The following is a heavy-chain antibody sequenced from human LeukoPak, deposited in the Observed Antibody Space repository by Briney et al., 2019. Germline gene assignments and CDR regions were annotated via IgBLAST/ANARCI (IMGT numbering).Heavy chain of an antibody. CDR1: GFTVSNTF. CDR3: ARVQFFGTYSEAFDI. V-gene: IGHV3-53*01. J-gene: IGHJ3*02. CDR2: IYTGGTK. Sequence: GGSLRLSCAASGFTVSNTFVTWVRQAPGKGPEWVSIIYTGGTKHYADSVRGRFTNSRDDSKNTLYLQMNSLRAEDTAVYYCARVQFFGTYSEAFDIWGRGTIVTVST. D-gene: IGHD1-26*01.